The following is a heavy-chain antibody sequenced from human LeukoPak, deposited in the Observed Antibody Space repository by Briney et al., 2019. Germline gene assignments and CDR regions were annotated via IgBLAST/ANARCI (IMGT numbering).Heavy chain of an antibody. CDR1: GFTFSSYG. V-gene: IGHV3-9*01. Sequence: GGSLRLSCAASGFTFSSYGMHWVRQAPGKGLEWVSGITWNSVSIGYADSVKGRFTISRDNAKNSLYLQMSNLRAEDTAVYFCARGGGLDVWGQGATVTVSS. D-gene: IGHD3-16*01. J-gene: IGHJ6*02. CDR2: ITWNSVSI. CDR3: ARGGGLDV.